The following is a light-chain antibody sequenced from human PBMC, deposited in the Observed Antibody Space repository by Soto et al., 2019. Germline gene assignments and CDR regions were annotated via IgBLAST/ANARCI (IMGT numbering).Light chain of an antibody. V-gene: IGKV3-20*01. CDR2: DIS. Sequence: VLTQSPDTLSLSPGERATLSCRASQSVGSSSLGWYQQKPGQAPRLVIFDISNRATGIPDRFSGSGSGTDCTLTISRLEPEDFAVYCCQQYGGAPPTFGQGTKVDIK. J-gene: IGKJ1*01. CDR3: QQYGGAPPT. CDR1: QSVGSSS.